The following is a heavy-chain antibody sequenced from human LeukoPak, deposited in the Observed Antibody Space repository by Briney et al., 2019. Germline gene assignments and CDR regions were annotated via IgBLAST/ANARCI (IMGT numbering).Heavy chain of an antibody. J-gene: IGHJ4*02. CDR1: GFAFSSYA. V-gene: IGHV3-23*01. D-gene: IGHD4-23*01. CDR2: ISGSGGST. CDR3: AKDSTYYGGNY. Sequence: GGSLRLSCAASGFAFSSYAMHWVRQAPGKGLEWVSAISGSGGSTYYADSVKGRFTISRDNSKNTLYLQMNSLRAEDTAVYYCAKDSTYYGGNYWGQGTLVTVSS.